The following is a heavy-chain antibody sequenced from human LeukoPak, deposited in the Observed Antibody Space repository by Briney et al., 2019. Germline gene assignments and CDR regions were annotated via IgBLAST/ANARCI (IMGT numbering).Heavy chain of an antibody. V-gene: IGHV3-23*01. J-gene: IGHJ4*02. CDR1: GFTFSSYA. CDR2: ISGSGGST. CDR3: AKDGATMGYYFDY. D-gene: IGHD5-12*01. Sequence: GGSLRLSCAASGFTFSSYAMSWVRQAPGKGLEWVSAISGSGGSTYYADSVKGRFTISRDNSKNTLYLQMNSLRTEDMAVYYCAKDGATMGYYFDYWGQGTLVTVSS.